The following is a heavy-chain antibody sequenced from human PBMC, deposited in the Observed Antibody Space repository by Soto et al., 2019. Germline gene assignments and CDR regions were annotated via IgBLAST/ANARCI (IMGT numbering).Heavy chain of an antibody. Sequence: HPGGSLGLSCAASGFTFSSYGMHWVRQAPGKGLEWVAVISYDGSNKYYADSVKGRFTISRDNSKNTLYLQMNSLRAEDTAVYYCAKDVVVGATTGLGDYYYYYGMDVWGQGTTVTVSS. CDR3: AKDVVVGATTGLGDYYYYYGMDV. CDR2: ISYDGSNK. V-gene: IGHV3-30*18. CDR1: GFTFSSYG. J-gene: IGHJ6*02. D-gene: IGHD1-26*01.